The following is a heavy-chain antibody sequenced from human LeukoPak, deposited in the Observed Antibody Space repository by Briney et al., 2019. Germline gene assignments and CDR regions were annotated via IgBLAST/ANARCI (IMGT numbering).Heavy chain of an antibody. CDR1: GFTFDDYA. J-gene: IGHJ6*03. CDR2: ISWNSGSI. D-gene: IGHD5-12*01. Sequence: GGSLCPSRAVSGFTFDDYAMHWVWHAPGKGLEWVSGISWNSGSIGYADSVKGRFTISRDNAKTSLYLQMNSLRAEDTALYYCAKGRQWLGYLFYMIAWGKGPTVTVSS. CDR3: AKGRQWLGYLFYMIA. V-gene: IGHV3-9*01.